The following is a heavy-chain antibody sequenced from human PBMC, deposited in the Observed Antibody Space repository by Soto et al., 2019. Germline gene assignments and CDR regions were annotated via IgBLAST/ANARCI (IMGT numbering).Heavy chain of an antibody. J-gene: IGHJ4*02. CDR2: ISYDGSNK. CDR1: GFTFSSYA. V-gene: IGHV3-30-3*01. CDR3: ARTDGY. Sequence: QVQLVESGGGVVQPGRSLRLSCAASGFTFSSYAMHWVRQAPGKGLEWVAVISYDGSNKYYADSVKGRFTISRDNSKNTLYLQMNSLRAEDTAVYYCARTDGYWGQGTLVTVSS.